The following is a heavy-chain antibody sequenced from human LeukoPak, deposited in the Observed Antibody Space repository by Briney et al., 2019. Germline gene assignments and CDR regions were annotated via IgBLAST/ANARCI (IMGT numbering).Heavy chain of an antibody. Sequence: PSETLSLTCTASGDSITNSNYCWGWVRQSPGRGLEWLGNIFYNGGPYYNPSFKSRVVISVDTSKNHFSLTLNAVTAADTAVYHCASYSGIYSAFEIWSQGTLVTVSS. CDR1: GDSITNSNYC. J-gene: IGHJ3*02. CDR2: IFYNGGP. V-gene: IGHV4-39*07. CDR3: ASYSGIYSAFEI. D-gene: IGHD1-26*01.